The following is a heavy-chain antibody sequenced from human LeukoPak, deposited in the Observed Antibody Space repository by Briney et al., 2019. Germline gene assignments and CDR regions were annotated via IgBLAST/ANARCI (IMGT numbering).Heavy chain of an antibody. J-gene: IGHJ5*02. V-gene: IGHV4-30-4*08. D-gene: IGHD2-2*01. CDR2: IYYSGST. Sequence: ASQTLSLTCTVSGGSFISGSYYWNWIRQPPGKGLEWIGYIYYSGSTYYNPSLKSRVTISVDTSKNQFSLKLSSVTAADTAVYYCATNDTKSLDIVVVPAAKGFDPWGQGTLVTVSS. CDR1: GGSFISGSYY. CDR3: ATNDTKSLDIVVVPAAKGFDP.